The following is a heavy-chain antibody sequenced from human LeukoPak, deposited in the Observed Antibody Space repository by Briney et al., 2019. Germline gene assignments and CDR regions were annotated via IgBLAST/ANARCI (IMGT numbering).Heavy chain of an antibody. J-gene: IGHJ4*02. CDR2: IYYSGRT. V-gene: IGHV4-39*01. Sequence: SETLSLTCTVAGGSISGSNYDWGWIRQPPGKGLEWIGNIYYSGRTNYNPSPKSRVTMSVDTSKNQFSLELSSVTATDTAVYYCARAVVGLHFDYWGQGILVTASS. CDR3: ARAVVGLHFDY. D-gene: IGHD6-19*01. CDR1: GGSISGSNYD.